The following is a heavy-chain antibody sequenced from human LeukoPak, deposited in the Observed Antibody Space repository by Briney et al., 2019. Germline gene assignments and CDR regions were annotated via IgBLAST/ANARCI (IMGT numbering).Heavy chain of an antibody. D-gene: IGHD6-13*01. J-gene: IGHJ6*03. CDR1: GYTFTRFH. Sequence: GASVKVSCKASGYTFTRFHINWVRQATGQGLEWMGWMNPHSGNSGYAQKFQGRVTVTRNTSISTTYMELSSLRSEDTAVYYCARLVATGRYSYYYYMDVWGKGTTVTVSS. V-gene: IGHV1-8*03. CDR2: MNPHSGNS. CDR3: ARLVATGRYSYYYYMDV.